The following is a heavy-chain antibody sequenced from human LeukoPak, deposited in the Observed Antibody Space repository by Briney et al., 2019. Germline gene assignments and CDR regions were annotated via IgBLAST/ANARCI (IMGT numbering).Heavy chain of an antibody. CDR1: GFTFTNFA. Sequence: QPGGSLRLSCAASGFTFTNFAMHWVRQAPGKGLEWVAVISYDGSNKYYADSVKGRFTISRDNSKNTLYLQMNSLRAEDTAVYYCAKVSVYGDYVPFDYWGQGTLVTVSS. CDR3: AKVSVYGDYVPFDY. CDR2: ISYDGSNK. J-gene: IGHJ4*02. D-gene: IGHD4-17*01. V-gene: IGHV3-30-3*01.